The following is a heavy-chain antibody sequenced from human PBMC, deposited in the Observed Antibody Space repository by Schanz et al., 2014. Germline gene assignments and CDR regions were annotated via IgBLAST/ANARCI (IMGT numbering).Heavy chain of an antibody. J-gene: IGHJ3*02. CDR1: AYTFTGYY. D-gene: IGHD3-9*01. CDR3: ARDWSPGCKNAFDI. CDR2: ISPNGAT. Sequence: QVQLVQSGAEVKEPGASVKVSCRASAYTFTGYYLHWVRQAPGKGLEWMGWISPNGATRYAQNFQDKGAMTRDTARSTAYIEVTSLRLNETAIYYCARDWSPGCKNAFDIWGPGTMVTVSS. V-gene: IGHV1-2*02.